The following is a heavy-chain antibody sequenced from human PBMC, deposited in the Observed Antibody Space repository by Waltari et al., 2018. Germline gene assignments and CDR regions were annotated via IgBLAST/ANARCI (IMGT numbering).Heavy chain of an antibody. V-gene: IGHV4-39*01. Sequence: QLQLQESGPGLVQPSETLSLTCTVSDDSIRSANYYWGWIRQPPGKGLEWIGGVYYSGGTDYNPSLKSRVTISIDRSKKQFSLKLRSVSAADTAVYYCARLADYDSSAYPCDYWGQGTLVTVSS. CDR1: DDSIRSANYY. D-gene: IGHD3-22*01. J-gene: IGHJ4*02. CDR3: ARLADYDSSAYPCDY. CDR2: VYYSGGT.